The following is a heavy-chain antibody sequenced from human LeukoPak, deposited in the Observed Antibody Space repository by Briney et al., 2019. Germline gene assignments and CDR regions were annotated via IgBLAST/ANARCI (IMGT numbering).Heavy chain of an antibody. V-gene: IGHV4-34*01. D-gene: IGHD3-9*01. Sequence: PSETLSLTCAVYGGSFSGYYWSWIRQPPGKGLEWIGEINHSGSTNYNPSLKSRVTISVDTSKNQFSLKLSSVTAADTAVYYCARGVFDILTGYYPCWGQGTLVTVSS. CDR1: GGSFSGYY. J-gene: IGHJ4*02. CDR3: ARGVFDILTGYYPC. CDR2: INHSGST.